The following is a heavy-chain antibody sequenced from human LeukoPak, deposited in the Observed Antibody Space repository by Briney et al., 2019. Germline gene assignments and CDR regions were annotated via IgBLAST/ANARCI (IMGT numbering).Heavy chain of an antibody. CDR2: IYAGDSDA. J-gene: IGHJ4*02. CDR3: ARMGRTILGGPDY. D-gene: IGHD3-10*01. CDR1: GHSFTSYW. Sequence: GESLKISCKGSGHSFTSYWIGWVRQMPGKGLECMGIIYAGDSDARYGPSFQGQVTISVDKSINTAYLQWSSLTASDTAGYYCARMGRTILGGPDYWGQGTLVTVSS. V-gene: IGHV5-51*01.